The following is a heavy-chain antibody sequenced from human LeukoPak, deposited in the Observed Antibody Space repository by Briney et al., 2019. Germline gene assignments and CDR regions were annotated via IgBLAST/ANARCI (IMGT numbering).Heavy chain of an antibody. D-gene: IGHD2-21*01. J-gene: IGHJ4*02. CDR2: ISYDGSNT. CDR1: GFTFSGFS. CDR3: AREFRESLDY. Sequence: PGGSLRLSCAASGFTFSGFSMHWVRQAPGKGLEWMALISYDGSNTHYADSVKGRFTISRDNSKNALYLQVNSLRAEDTAVYYCAREFRESLDYWGQGTLVTVSS. V-gene: IGHV3-30-3*01.